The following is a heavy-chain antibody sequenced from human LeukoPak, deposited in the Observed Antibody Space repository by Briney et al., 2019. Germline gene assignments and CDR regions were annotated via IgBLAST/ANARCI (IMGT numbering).Heavy chain of an antibody. D-gene: IGHD6-19*01. J-gene: IGHJ4*02. CDR3: ARTPKAVAGLDY. Sequence: SETLSLTCTVSGGSISSSSYYWGWIRQPPGKGLEWIGSIYYSGSTYYNPSLKSRVTISVDTSKNQFSLKLSSVTAADTAVYYCARTPKAVAGLDYWGQGTLVTVSS. CDR1: GGSISSSSYY. CDR2: IYYSGST. V-gene: IGHV4-39*07.